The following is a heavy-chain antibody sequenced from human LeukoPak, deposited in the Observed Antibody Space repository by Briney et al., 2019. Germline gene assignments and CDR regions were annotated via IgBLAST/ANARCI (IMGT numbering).Heavy chain of an antibody. CDR2: IYYSGST. D-gene: IGHD3-22*01. V-gene: IGHV4-61*01. CDR3: ARSTYYYDSSGYYGVGAFDI. Sequence: SETLFLTCTVSGASISSGSYYWGWIRQSPGKGLEWIGYIYYSGSTNYNPSLKSRVTISVDTSKNQFSLKLSSVTAADTAVYYCARSTYYYDSSGYYGVGAFDIWGQGTMVTVSS. CDR1: GASISSGSYY. J-gene: IGHJ3*02.